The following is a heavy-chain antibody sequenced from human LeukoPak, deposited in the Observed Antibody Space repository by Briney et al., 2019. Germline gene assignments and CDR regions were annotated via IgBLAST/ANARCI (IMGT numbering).Heavy chain of an antibody. CDR2: ISSSSSYI. D-gene: IGHD2-2*03. Sequence: GGSLRLSCAASGFTFSSYSMNWVRQAPGKGLEWVSSISSSSSYIYYADSVKGRFTISRDNAKNSLYLQMNSLRAEDTAVYYCARDQLDIVVVPAAGDYYYMDVWGKGTTVTVSS. CDR3: ARDQLDIVVVPAAGDYYYMDV. J-gene: IGHJ6*03. V-gene: IGHV3-21*01. CDR1: GFTFSSYS.